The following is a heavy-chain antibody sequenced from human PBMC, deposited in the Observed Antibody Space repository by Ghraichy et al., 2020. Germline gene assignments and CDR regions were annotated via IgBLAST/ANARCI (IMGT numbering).Heavy chain of an antibody. CDR3: ARHGYSSGWYYGGVYYYYGMDV. CDR2: IYPGDSDT. D-gene: IGHD6-19*01. J-gene: IGHJ6*02. Sequence: GESLNISCKGSGYSFTSYWIGWVRQMPGKGLEWMGIIYPGDSDTRYSPSFQGQVTISADKSISTAYLQWSSLKASDTAMYYCARHGYSSGWYYGGVYYYYGMDVWGQGTTVTVSS. V-gene: IGHV5-51*01. CDR1: GYSFTSYW.